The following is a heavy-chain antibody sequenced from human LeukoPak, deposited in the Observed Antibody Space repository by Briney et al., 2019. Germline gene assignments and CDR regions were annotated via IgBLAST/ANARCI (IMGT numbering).Heavy chain of an antibody. J-gene: IGHJ4*02. D-gene: IGHD4-23*01. V-gene: IGHV4-39*07. CDR2: IYYSGST. Sequence: SETLSLTCTVSGGFISSNNYYWDWLRQPPGKGLEWIGSIYYSGSTYYNPSLKSRVTISVDTSKNQFSLKLSSVTAADTAVYYCARDGLGTTVVTPSLFDYWGQGTLVTVSS. CDR1: GGFISSNNYY. CDR3: ARDGLGTTVVTPSLFDY.